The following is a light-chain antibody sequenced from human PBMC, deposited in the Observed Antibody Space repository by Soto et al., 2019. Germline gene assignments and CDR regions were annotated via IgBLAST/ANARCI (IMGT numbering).Light chain of an antibody. CDR2: GAS. CDR3: QQYGSSPPGT. Sequence: EIVLTQSPGTLSLSPGERATLSCRANQSVSSSYLAWYQQKPGQAPRLPIYGASSRATGIPDRFSGSGSGTDFTLTISRLEPEDFAVYYCQQYGSSPPGTFGGGTKVEIK. CDR1: QSVSSSY. V-gene: IGKV3-20*01. J-gene: IGKJ4*01.